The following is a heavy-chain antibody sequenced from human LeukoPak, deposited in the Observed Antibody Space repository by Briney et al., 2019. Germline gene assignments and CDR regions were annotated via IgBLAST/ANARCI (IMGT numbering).Heavy chain of an antibody. V-gene: IGHV4-31*02. CDR1: GLTFSSYA. CDR2: IYYSGST. D-gene: IGHD3-10*01. Sequence: LRLSCAASGLTFSSYAMSWIRQHPGKGLEWIGYIYYSGSTYYNPSLKSRVTISVDTSKNQFSLKLSSVTAADTAVYYCANYGSGSYRFDPWGQGTLVTVSS. J-gene: IGHJ5*02. CDR3: ANYGSGSYRFDP.